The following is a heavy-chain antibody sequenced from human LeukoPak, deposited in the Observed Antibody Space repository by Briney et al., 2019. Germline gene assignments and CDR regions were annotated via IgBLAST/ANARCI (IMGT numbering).Heavy chain of an antibody. D-gene: IGHD3-16*02. CDR2: IYYSGST. CDR1: GGSFSRYY. CDR3: ATSYYDYVWGSYRYFSPDY. J-gene: IGHJ4*02. Sequence: RTSETLSLTCAVYGGSFSRYYWTWIRQPPGKGLEWIGSIYYSGSTYYNPSLKSRVTISVDTSKNQFSLKLSSVTAADTAVYYCATSYYDYVWGSYRYFSPDYWGQGTLVTVSS. V-gene: IGHV4-59*05.